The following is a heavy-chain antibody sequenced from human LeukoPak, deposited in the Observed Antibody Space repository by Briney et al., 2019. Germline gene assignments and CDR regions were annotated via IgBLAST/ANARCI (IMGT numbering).Heavy chain of an antibody. D-gene: IGHD3-10*01. J-gene: IGHJ6*03. CDR1: GFTFRSYG. V-gene: IGHV3-23*01. CDR3: AKGIYGSGSYYSNYYYNMDV. Sequence: GGSLRLSCAASGFTFRSYGMSWVRQAPGKGLEWVSGISGSANSTDYADSVKGRFTISRDNSKNTVYLQMNSLRAEDTAVYYCAKGIYGSGSYYSNYYYNMDVWGKGTTVTISS. CDR2: ISGSANST.